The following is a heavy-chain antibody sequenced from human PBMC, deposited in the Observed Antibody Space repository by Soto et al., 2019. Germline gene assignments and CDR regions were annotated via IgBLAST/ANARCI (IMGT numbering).Heavy chain of an antibody. CDR2: IIPIFGTA. Sequence: QVQLVQSGAEVKKPGSSVKVSCKASGGTFSSYAISWVRQAPGQGLEWMGGIIPIFGTANYAQKFQGRVTITEDKSPSTASMELSSLGSEDTAVYYCPRGKYCVGDCYVEYFHHWGQGTLVTVP. V-gene: IGHV1-69*06. D-gene: IGHD2-21*02. J-gene: IGHJ1*01. CDR3: PRGKYCVGDCYVEYFHH. CDR1: GGTFSSYA.